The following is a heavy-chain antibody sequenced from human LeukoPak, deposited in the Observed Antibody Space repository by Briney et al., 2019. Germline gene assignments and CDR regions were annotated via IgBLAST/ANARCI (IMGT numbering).Heavy chain of an antibody. CDR3: AKGVMVRGVNPGSWFEP. Sequence: GGSLRLSCAASGFTFSSYGMHWVRQAPGKGLEWVAFIRYDGSNKYYADSVKGRFTISRVNSKNTLYLQMNSLRAEDTAVYYCAKGVMVRGVNPGSWFEPWGQGTLVTVSS. V-gene: IGHV3-30*02. D-gene: IGHD3-10*01. CDR2: IRYDGSNK. CDR1: GFTFSSYG. J-gene: IGHJ5*02.